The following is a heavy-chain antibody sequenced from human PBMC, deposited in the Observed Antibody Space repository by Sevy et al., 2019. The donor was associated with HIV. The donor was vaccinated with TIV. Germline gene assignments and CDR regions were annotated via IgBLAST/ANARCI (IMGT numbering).Heavy chain of an antibody. CDR3: AAVAADKGYFNI. J-gene: IGHJ2*01. CDR1: GFSLGDLY. Sequence: GGSLRLSCAASGFSLGDLYMDWVRQAPGKGLEWVGRIRNKAKSYTTEYAASVKGGFTISRDDSQNSLYLQMNSLKTADTALYYCAAVAADKGYFNIWGRGTLVTVSS. CDR2: IRNKAKSYTT. V-gene: IGHV3-72*01. D-gene: IGHD6-19*01.